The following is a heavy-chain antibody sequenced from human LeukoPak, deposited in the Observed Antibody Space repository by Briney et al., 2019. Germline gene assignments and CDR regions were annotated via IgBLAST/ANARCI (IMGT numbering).Heavy chain of an antibody. CDR1: GESFSAYF. CDR2: INHRGSS. CDR3: ARGSAFDGYCSAGACDAGYYDI. V-gene: IGHV4-34*01. Sequence: PSETLSLTCAVYGESFSAYFWNWIRQAPGKPLEYIGEINHRGSSHYNPSLKTRVTLSVDTSKKQFSLKLTSVAAAGTAVYFCARGSAFDGYCSAGACDAGYYDIWGQGTPVTVSS. J-gene: IGHJ4*02. D-gene: IGHD2-15*01.